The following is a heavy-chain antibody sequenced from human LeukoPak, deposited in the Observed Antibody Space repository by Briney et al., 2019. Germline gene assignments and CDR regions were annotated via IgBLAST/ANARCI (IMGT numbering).Heavy chain of an antibody. J-gene: IGHJ4*02. V-gene: IGHV5-51*07. Sequence: GASLKISCKGSGCSFTSYWIGCVHQMPGKGLEWVGIIYPGDSDTRYSPSFQGQVTMSADKSTSTPYLQWSSLKASDTAMYYCARRASSWWFDYWGQGTLVTASS. CDR3: ARRASSWWFDY. D-gene: IGHD6-13*01. CDR1: GCSFTSYW. CDR2: IYPGDSDT.